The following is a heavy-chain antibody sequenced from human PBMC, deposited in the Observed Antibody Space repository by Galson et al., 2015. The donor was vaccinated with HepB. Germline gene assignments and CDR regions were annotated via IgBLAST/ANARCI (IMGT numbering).Heavy chain of an antibody. J-gene: IGHJ4*02. V-gene: IGHV3-48*04. Sequence: SLRLSCAASGFTFSRYSMNWVRQAPGKGLEWVSYISSGSITIYYGDSVKGRFTISRDNAKNRLFLHMDSLTVDDTAVYFCARTITPAPIPLFDSWGQGTLVTVSS. CDR1: GFTFSRYS. CDR3: ARTITPAPIPLFDS. CDR2: ISSGSITI. D-gene: IGHD3-10*01.